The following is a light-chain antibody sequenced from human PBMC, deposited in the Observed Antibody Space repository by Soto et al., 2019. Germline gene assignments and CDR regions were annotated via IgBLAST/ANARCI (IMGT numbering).Light chain of an antibody. Sequence: EIVLTHSPGTLSLSPGERATLSCRASQIVASSYIAWFQQKPGQPPRLLIYTASSRATGIPDRFSGSGSGTDFSLTISRLEPEDFAVYYCQQYGTSRRTFGQGTKVDIK. CDR1: QIVASSY. V-gene: IGKV3-20*01. CDR2: TAS. CDR3: QQYGTSRRT. J-gene: IGKJ1*01.